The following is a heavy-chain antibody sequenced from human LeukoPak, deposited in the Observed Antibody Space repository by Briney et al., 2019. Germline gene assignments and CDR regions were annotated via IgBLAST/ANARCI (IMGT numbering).Heavy chain of an antibody. J-gene: IGHJ4*02. V-gene: IGHV2-5*01. D-gene: IGHD3-3*01. Sequence: SGPTLVKPTQTLTLTCTFSGFSLSTNGVGVGWIRQPPGKALEWLALIYWNDDKRYSPSLKSRLTITKDTSKNQVVLTMTNMDPVDTATYYCAHTFAGKTYYDPFDYWGQGTLVTVSS. CDR3: AHTFAGKTYYDPFDY. CDR2: IYWNDDK. CDR1: GFSLSTNGVG.